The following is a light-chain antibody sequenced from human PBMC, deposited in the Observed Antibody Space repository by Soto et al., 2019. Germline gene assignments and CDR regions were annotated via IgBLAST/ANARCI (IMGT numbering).Light chain of an antibody. Sequence: IQLTQSPSSLSASVGDRVTVTCRASQGISSYLAWYQQQPGQAPKLLIYAASTLQRGVSSRFSGSGSGTDFTLTISSLQPEDFATYYCQQLNSYPPTFGQGTKLEIK. CDR1: QGISSY. J-gene: IGKJ2*01. V-gene: IGKV1-9*01. CDR2: AAS. CDR3: QQLNSYPPT.